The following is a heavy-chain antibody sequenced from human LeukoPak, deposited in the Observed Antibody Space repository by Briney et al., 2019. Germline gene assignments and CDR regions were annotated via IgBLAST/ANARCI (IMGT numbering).Heavy chain of an antibody. Sequence: SETLSLTCTVSGGSISSYYWSWIRQPPGRGLEWIGYIYYSGSPNYNPSLKSRVTISVDTSENQFSLKLSSVTAADTAVYYCARDMHYLATPTTSYYYYMDVWGKGTTVTVSS. CDR3: ARDMHYLATPTTSYYYYMDV. D-gene: IGHD1/OR15-1a*01. CDR1: GGSISSYY. J-gene: IGHJ6*03. CDR2: IYYSGSP. V-gene: IGHV4-59*01.